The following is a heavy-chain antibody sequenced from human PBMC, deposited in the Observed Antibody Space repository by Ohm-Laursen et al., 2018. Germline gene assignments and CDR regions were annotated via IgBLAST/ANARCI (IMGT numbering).Heavy chain of an antibody. CDR3: ARAVRYQLLSDP. Sequence: ASVKVSCKASGYTFTSYAISWVRQAPGQGPEWMGWMNPNSHNTGYARKFRGRVSMTSDSSISTAYMELYSLTSEDTATYYCARAVRYQLLSDPWGQGTLVTVSS. J-gene: IGHJ5*02. D-gene: IGHD4-23*01. CDR2: MNPNSHNT. CDR1: GYTFTSYA. V-gene: IGHV1-8*02.